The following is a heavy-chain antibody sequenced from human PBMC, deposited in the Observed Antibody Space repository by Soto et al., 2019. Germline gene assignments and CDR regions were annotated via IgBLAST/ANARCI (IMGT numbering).Heavy chain of an antibody. CDR2: INPSGGST. D-gene: IGHD2-2*01. Sequence: ASVKVSCKASGYTFTSYYMHWVRQAPGQGLEWMGIINPSGGSTSYAQKFQGRVTMTRDTSTSTVYMELSSLRSEDTAVYYCARELIVVVPAAMPASQYYYYGMDVWGQGTTVTVSS. J-gene: IGHJ6*02. V-gene: IGHV1-46*01. CDR1: GYTFTSYY. CDR3: ARELIVVVPAAMPASQYYYYGMDV.